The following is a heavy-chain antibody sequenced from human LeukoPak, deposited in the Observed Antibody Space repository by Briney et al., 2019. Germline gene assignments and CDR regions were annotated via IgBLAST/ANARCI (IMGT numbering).Heavy chain of an antibody. D-gene: IGHD1-7*01. CDR1: GFTFSSYA. Sequence: GGSLRLSCAASGFTFSSYAMSWVRQAPGKGLEWAAFIRYDGSNKYYADSVKGRFTISRDNSKNTLYLQMNSLRAEDTAVYYCARVTGTTLKPVDYWGQGTLVTVSS. CDR3: ARVTGTTLKPVDY. V-gene: IGHV3-30*02. CDR2: IRYDGSNK. J-gene: IGHJ4*02.